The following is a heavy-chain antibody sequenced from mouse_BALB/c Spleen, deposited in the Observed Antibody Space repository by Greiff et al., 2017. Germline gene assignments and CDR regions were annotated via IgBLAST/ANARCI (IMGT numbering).Heavy chain of an antibody. Sequence: EVQLQQSGPELVKPGASVKIPCKASGYTFTDYNMDWVKQSHGKSLEWIGDINPNNGGTIYNQKFKGKATLTVDKSSSTAYMELRSLTSEDTAVYYCARSDYYGSLYYFDYWGQGTTLSVSS. D-gene: IGHD1-1*01. V-gene: IGHV1-18*01. J-gene: IGHJ2*01. CDR1: GYTFTDYN. CDR3: ARSDYYGSLYYFDY. CDR2: INPNNGGT.